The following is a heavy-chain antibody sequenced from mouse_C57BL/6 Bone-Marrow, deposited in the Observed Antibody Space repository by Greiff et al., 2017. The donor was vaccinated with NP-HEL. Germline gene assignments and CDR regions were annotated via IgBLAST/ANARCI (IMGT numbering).Heavy chain of an antibody. V-gene: IGHV1-66*01. Sequence: VQLQQSGPELVKPGASVKISCKASGYSFTSYYIHWVKQRPGQGLEWIGWIYPGSGNTKYNEKFKGKATLTADTSSSTAYMQLSSLTSEDSAVYYCLTTVVESLNAMDYWGQGTSVTVSS. CDR2: IYPGSGNT. CDR1: GYSFTSYY. D-gene: IGHD1-1*01. J-gene: IGHJ4*01. CDR3: LTTVVESLNAMDY.